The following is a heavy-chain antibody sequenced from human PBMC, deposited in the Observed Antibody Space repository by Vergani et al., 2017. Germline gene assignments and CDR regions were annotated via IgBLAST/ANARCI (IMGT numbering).Heavy chain of an antibody. D-gene: IGHD3-22*01. CDR2: ISGSGGRT. Sequence: EVQLLESGGGLVQHGGSLRLSCAASGFTFSSYAMSWVRQAPGKGLEWVSGISGSGGRTYYADSVKGRFTISRDNSKNTLFLQMNSLRAEDTAVYYCANLRGYWVMSAFDIWGQGTMVTVSS. CDR3: ANLRGYWVMSAFDI. CDR1: GFTFSSYA. V-gene: IGHV3-23*01. J-gene: IGHJ3*02.